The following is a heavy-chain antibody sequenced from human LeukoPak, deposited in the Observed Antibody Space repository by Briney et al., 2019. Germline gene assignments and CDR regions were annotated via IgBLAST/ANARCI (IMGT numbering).Heavy chain of an antibody. D-gene: IGHD3-22*01. V-gene: IGHV3-9*01. Sequence: GRSLGLSCAASGFTFDDYAMHWVRQAPGKGLEWVSGISWNSGSIGYADSVKGRFTISRDNAKNSLYLQMNSLRAEDTALYYCAKGYTATMIVSWGQGTLVTVSS. CDR1: GFTFDDYA. CDR3: AKGYTATMIVS. CDR2: ISWNSGSI. J-gene: IGHJ4*02.